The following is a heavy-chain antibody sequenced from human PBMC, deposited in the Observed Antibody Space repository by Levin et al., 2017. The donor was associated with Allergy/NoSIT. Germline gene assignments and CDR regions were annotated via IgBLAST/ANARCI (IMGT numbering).Heavy chain of an antibody. D-gene: IGHD6-13*01. V-gene: IGHV4-39*01. Sequence: SQTLSLTCTVSGGSISSSSYYWGWIRQPPGKGLEWIGSIYYSGSTYYNPSLKSRVTISVDTSKNQFPLKLSSVTAADTAVYYCARQFAAGTPYFDYWGQGTLVTVSS. CDR3: ARQFAAGTPYFDY. J-gene: IGHJ4*02. CDR1: GGSISSSSYY. CDR2: IYYSGST.